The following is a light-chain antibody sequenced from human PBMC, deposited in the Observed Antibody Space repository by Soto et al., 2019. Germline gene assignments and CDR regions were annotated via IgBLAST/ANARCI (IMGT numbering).Light chain of an antibody. CDR1: QSVSGN. CDR3: QQYNNWPPLT. Sequence: EIVMTQSPATLSVSPGERATLSCRASQSVSGNLAWYQQKPGQAPRRLIYGASTRATGIPARFSGSGSGTDFTLTISSLQSEDFAVYYCQQYNNWPPLTFGGGTKVEIK. CDR2: GAS. J-gene: IGKJ4*01. V-gene: IGKV3-15*01.